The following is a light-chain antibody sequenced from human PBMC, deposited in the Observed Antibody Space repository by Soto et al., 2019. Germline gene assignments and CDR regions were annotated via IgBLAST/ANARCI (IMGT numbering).Light chain of an antibody. CDR1: SSNIGSNT. CDR3: AAWEDSLNGYV. V-gene: IGLV1-44*01. CDR2: SNN. Sequence: QSVLTQPPSASGTPGQRVTISCSGSSSNIGSNTVNWYQQLPGTAPKLLIYSNNQRPSGVPDRFSGSKYGTSASLAISGLQSEDEADYYCAAWEDSLNGYVFGTGTKLTVL. J-gene: IGLJ1*01.